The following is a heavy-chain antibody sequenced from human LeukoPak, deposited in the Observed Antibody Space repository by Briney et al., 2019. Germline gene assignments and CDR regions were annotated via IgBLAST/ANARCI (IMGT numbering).Heavy chain of an antibody. CDR1: GDSISTYY. CDR3: VSSSPRYCTGGTCYSSRGFDY. J-gene: IGHJ4*02. Sequence: SETLSLTCTVSGDSISTYYWSWIRQSPGKGLEWIAYIYYRGTTNYNPSLKSRATISADTSKTQFSLILSSVTAADTAVYYCVSSSPRYCTGGTCYSSRGFDYWGQGTLVTVSS. D-gene: IGHD2-15*01. CDR2: IYYRGTT. V-gene: IGHV4-59*01.